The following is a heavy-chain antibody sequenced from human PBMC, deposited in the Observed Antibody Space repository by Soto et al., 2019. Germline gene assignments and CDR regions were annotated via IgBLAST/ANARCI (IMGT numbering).Heavy chain of an antibody. CDR1: GFTFDDFV. Sequence: EVQLVESGGGLVQPGRSLRLSCAASGFTFDDFVMHWVRQAPGKGLEWVSGIRWNGGSIGYADSVKGRFTISRDNAENSLYLQMNSLRAEDTALYYCAKGGDMVRGSPNYWGQGTLVTVSS. CDR3: AKGGDMVRGSPNY. V-gene: IGHV3-9*01. D-gene: IGHD3-10*01. CDR2: IRWNGGSI. J-gene: IGHJ4*02.